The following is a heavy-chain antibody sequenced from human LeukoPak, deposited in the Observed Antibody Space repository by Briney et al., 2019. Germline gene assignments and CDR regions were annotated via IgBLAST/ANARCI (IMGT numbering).Heavy chain of an antibody. Sequence: PSETLSLTCAVYGGSFSGYYWSWIRQPPGKGLEWIGYIYYSGSTYYNPSLKSRVTISVDTSKNQFSLKLSSVTAADTAVYYCATSGVATAHDYWGQGTLVTVSS. CDR3: ATSGVATAHDY. CDR2: IYYSGST. D-gene: IGHD5-12*01. CDR1: GGSFSGYY. V-gene: IGHV4-59*06. J-gene: IGHJ4*02.